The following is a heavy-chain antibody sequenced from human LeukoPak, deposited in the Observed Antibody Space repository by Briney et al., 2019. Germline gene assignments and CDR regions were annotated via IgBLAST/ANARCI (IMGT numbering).Heavy chain of an antibody. D-gene: IGHD3-22*01. V-gene: IGHV3-23*01. Sequence: GGSLRLPCVASGFTFSSYAISWVRQAPGNGLEWVSAISGSGDTTYYADSVKGRFTISRDNSKNTLYLQMNSLRAEDTAAYYCAKAMIVVVITAFDYWGQGTLVTVSS. CDR3: AKAMIVVVITAFDY. J-gene: IGHJ4*02. CDR1: GFTFSSYA. CDR2: ISGSGDTT.